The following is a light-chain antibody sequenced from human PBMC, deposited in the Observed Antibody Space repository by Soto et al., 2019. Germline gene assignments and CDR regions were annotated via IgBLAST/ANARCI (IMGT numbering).Light chain of an antibody. CDR1: QSVRSSF. Sequence: EIVMTQSPPTLSVSPGERATLSCRASQSVRSSFLAWYQQKPGRAPRPLIYATSSRATDGPDRCSGSGSGTDFTLTISRLEPEDFAVYYCQQYGNSLPWTFGQGTKVDIK. CDR2: ATS. V-gene: IGKV3-20*01. CDR3: QQYGNSLPWT. J-gene: IGKJ1*01.